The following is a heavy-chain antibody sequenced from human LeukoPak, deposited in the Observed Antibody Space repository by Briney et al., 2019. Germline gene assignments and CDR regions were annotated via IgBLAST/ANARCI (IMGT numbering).Heavy chain of an antibody. J-gene: IGHJ4*02. Sequence: ASVKVSCKASGYTFTSYGISWVRQAPGQGLEWMGWISAYNGNTNYAQKLQGRVTMTTDTSTSTAYRELRSLRSDDTAVYYCARALGYSPCSYWGQGTLVTVSS. CDR3: ARALGYSPCSY. CDR1: GYTFTSYG. D-gene: IGHD6-13*01. CDR2: ISAYNGNT. V-gene: IGHV1-18*01.